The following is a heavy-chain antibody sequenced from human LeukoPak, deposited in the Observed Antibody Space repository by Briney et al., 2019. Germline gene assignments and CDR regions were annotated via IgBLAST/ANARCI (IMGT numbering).Heavy chain of an antibody. CDR3: AREGDGRFFDY. CDR2: INQGGSEK. D-gene: IGHD5-24*01. V-gene: IGHV3-7*01. Sequence: HTGGSLRLSCAVSGLTLRSYWMSWVRQAPGKGLEWVANINQGGSEKYFVDSVKGRFTISRDNARNSLHLQMDTLRADDTAVYCCAREGDGRFFDYWGQGTLFTVSS. J-gene: IGHJ4*02. CDR1: GLTLRSYW.